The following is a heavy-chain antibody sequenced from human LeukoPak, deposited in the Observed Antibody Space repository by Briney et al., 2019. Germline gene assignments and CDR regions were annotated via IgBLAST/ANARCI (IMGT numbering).Heavy chain of an antibody. Sequence: GGSLRLSCRASGFTFTNYWMNWVRQAPGKGLEWVANINKDGSEKNYVDSMKGRFTISRDNAKNSLYLQMNGLRVEDAAMYYCVKPYYYSSGSLNWGQGTLVTVSS. D-gene: IGHD3-10*01. CDR2: INKDGSEK. CDR3: VKPYYYSSGSLN. J-gene: IGHJ1*01. V-gene: IGHV3-7*01. CDR1: GFTFTNYW.